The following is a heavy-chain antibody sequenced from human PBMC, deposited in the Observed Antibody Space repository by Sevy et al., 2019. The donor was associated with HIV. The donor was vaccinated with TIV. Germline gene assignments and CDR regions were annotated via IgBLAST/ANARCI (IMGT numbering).Heavy chain of an antibody. V-gene: IGHV3-74*01. CDR2: INTDGKII. CDR3: ARGSRGTFGS. Sequence: GGSLRLSCAASGFTFTSDYMHWVRQPPGKGLVWVSHINTDGKIIRYADSVKGRFTTSRDNAKNTLYLQMNSLRAEETAVYYCARGSRGTFGSWGQGTLVTVS. J-gene: IGHJ4*02. D-gene: IGHD1-26*01. CDR1: GFTFTSDY.